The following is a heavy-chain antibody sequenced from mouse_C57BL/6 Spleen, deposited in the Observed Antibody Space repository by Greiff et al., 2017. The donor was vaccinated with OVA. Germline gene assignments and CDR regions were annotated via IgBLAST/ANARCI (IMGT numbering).Heavy chain of an antibody. V-gene: IGHV7-3*01. D-gene: IGHD1-1*01. J-gene: IGHJ3*01. CDR2: IRNKANGHTT. CDR3: ASSSTVPFAY. Sequence: DVQLVESGGGLVQPGGSLSLSCAASGFTFTDYYMSWVRQPPGKALEWLGFIRNKANGHTTEYSASVKGRFTISRDNSQSILYLQMNALRAEDSATYYCASSSTVPFAYWGQGTLVTVSA. CDR1: GFTFTDYY.